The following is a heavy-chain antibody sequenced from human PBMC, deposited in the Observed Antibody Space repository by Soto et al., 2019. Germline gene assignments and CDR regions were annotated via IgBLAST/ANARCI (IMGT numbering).Heavy chain of an antibody. J-gene: IGHJ6*03. D-gene: IGHD6-13*01. V-gene: IGHV3-9*01. CDR2: ISWNSGSI. CDR3: AKDQKPWIAAPRRPYYYYYYMDV. Sequence: GGSLRLSCAASGFTFDDYAMHWVRQAPGKGLEWVSGISWNSGSIGYADSVKGRFTISRDNAKNSLYLQMNSLRAEDTALYYCAKDQKPWIAAPRRPYYYYYYMDVWGKGTTVTVSS. CDR1: GFTFDDYA.